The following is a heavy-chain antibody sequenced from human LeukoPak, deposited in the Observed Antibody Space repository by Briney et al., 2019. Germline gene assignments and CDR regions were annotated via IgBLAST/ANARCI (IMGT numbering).Heavy chain of an antibody. Sequence: GGSLRLSCAASGFTFSSYWMSWVRQAPGKGLEWVANIKQGGSEKYYVDSVKGRFTISRDNAKNSLYLQMNSLRAEDTAVYYCTRDHHRRHYDSQARNTFDIWGQGTMVTVSS. CDR1: GFTFSSYW. V-gene: IGHV3-7*01. CDR2: IKQGGSEK. D-gene: IGHD3-22*01. J-gene: IGHJ3*02. CDR3: TRDHHRRHYDSQARNTFDI.